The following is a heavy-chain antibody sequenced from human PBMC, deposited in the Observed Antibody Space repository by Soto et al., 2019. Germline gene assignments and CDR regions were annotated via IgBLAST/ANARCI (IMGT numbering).Heavy chain of an antibody. J-gene: IGHJ4*02. CDR3: ARGGYYYDSSAYYRPFDY. CDR2: MNPNSGNT. Sequence: GASVKVSCKASRYTFTSYDINWVRQATGQGLEWMGWMNPNSGNTGYVQKFQGRVTMTRSTSISTAYMELSSLRSEDTAFYYCARGGYYYDSSAYYRPFDYWGQGTLVTVSS. CDR1: RYTFTSYD. D-gene: IGHD3-22*01. V-gene: IGHV1-8*01.